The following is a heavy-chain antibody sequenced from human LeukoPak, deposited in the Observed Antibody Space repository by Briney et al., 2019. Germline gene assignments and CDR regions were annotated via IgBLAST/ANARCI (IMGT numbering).Heavy chain of an antibody. Sequence: GESLKISCKGSGYSFTSYWIGWMRQMPGKGLEWMGIIYPGDSDTRYSPSFQGQVTISADKSISTAYLQWSSLKASDTAMYYCAIFLATVTTVVDYWGQGTLVTVSS. CDR3: AIFLATVTTVVDY. V-gene: IGHV5-51*01. CDR2: IYPGDSDT. D-gene: IGHD4-17*01. CDR1: GYSFTSYW. J-gene: IGHJ4*02.